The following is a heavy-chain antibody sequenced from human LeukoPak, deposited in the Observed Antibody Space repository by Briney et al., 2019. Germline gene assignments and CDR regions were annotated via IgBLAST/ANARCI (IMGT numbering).Heavy chain of an antibody. V-gene: IGHV3-23*01. J-gene: IGHJ4*02. CDR2: ISDSGSRI. CDR3: AKQESSGSYPYYFDY. D-gene: IGHD3-22*01. Sequence: PGGSLRLSCAASGFIFDRCGMTWVRQAPGEGLKWVSSISDSGSRIYYADSVKGRFTVSRDNSKNTVYVQMNSLRAEDTAIYYCAKQESSGSYPYYFDYWGQGTLVTVSS. CDR1: GFIFDRCG.